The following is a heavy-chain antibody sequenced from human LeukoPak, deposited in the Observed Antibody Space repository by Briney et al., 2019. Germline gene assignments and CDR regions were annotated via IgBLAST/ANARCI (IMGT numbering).Heavy chain of an antibody. CDR1: GFTFSDYY. D-gene: IGHD3-3*01. V-gene: IGHV3-11*01. CDR3: ARANLHYDFWSGYYAPNFDY. Sequence: GGSLRLSCAASGFTFSDYYMSWIRQAPGKGLEWVSYISSSGNTIYYADSVKGRFTISRDNAKNSLYLQMNSLRAEDTAVYYYARANLHYDFWSGYYAPNFDYWGQGTLVTVSS. J-gene: IGHJ4*02. CDR2: ISSSGNTI.